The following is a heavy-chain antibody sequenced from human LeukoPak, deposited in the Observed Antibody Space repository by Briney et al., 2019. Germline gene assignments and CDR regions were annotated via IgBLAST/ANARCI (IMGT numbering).Heavy chain of an antibody. V-gene: IGHV4-31*03. CDR3: YGLGL. J-gene: IGHJ4*02. D-gene: IGHD3-10*01. CDR2: MYYSGST. CDR1: GVSITNGAYY. Sequence: SQTLSLTCTVSGVSITNGAYYWSWIRQHPGKGLEWIGYMYYSGSTSYNPSLKSRVTISADTSKNQFSLKLTSVTAADTTVYYCYGLGLWGQGTLVTVSS.